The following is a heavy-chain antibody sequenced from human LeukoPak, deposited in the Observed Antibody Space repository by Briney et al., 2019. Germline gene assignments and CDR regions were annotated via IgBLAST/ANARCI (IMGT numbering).Heavy chain of an antibody. D-gene: IGHD1-26*01. CDR2: ISSSSSYI. CDR1: GFTFSSYS. Sequence: KPGGSLRLSCAASGFTFSSYSMNWVRQAPGKGLEWVSSISSSSSYIYYADSVKGRFTISRDNAKNSLYLQMNSLRAEDTAVYYCARDIEGATGGGAFDIWGQGTMVTVSS. V-gene: IGHV3-21*01. J-gene: IGHJ3*02. CDR3: ARDIEGATGGGAFDI.